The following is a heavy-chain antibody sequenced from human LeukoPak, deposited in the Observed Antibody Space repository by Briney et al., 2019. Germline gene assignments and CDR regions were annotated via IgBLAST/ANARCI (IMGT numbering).Heavy chain of an antibody. CDR2: IYSGGST. Sequence: GGSLRLSCAASGFTVSSNYMSWVRQAPGKGLEGVSVIYSGGSTYYADSVKGRFTISRDNSKNTLYLQMNSLRAEDTAVYYCARSVQYYDILTGLNAFDIWGQGTMVTVSS. D-gene: IGHD3-9*01. V-gene: IGHV3-66*01. J-gene: IGHJ3*02. CDR3: ARSVQYYDILTGLNAFDI. CDR1: GFTVSSNY.